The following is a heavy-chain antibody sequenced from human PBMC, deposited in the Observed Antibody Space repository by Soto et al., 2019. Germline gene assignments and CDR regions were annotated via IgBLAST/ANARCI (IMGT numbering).Heavy chain of an antibody. J-gene: IGHJ6*02. CDR1: GGTFSSYA. V-gene: IGHV1-69*13. CDR3: ARELRVVVVPANYYGMDV. Sequence: SVKVSCKASGGTFSSYAISWVRQAPGQGLEWMGGIIPIFGTANYAQKFQGRVTITADESTSTAYMELSSLRSEDTAVYYCARELRVVVVPANYYGMDVWGQGTTVTVSS. D-gene: IGHD2-2*01. CDR2: IIPIFGTA.